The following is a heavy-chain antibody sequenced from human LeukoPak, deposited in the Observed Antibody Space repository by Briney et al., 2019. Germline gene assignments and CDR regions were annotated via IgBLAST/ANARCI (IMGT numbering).Heavy chain of an antibody. CDR2: INHSGST. CDR3: ARLFHYYDSSAYPTFDY. CDR1: GGSFSGYY. J-gene: IGHJ4*02. V-gene: IGHV4-34*01. Sequence: PSETLSLTCAVYGGSFSGYYWSWIRQAPGKGLEWIGEINHSGSTNYNPSLESRVTISLDTSKNQFSLKLSSVTAADTAVYYCARLFHYYDSSAYPTFDYWGQGTLVTVSS. D-gene: IGHD3-22*01.